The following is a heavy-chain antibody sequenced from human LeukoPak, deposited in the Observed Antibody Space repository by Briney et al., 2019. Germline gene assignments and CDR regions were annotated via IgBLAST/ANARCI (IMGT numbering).Heavy chain of an antibody. CDR1: GGSFSGYY. CDR2: INHSGST. D-gene: IGHD2-21*02. Sequence: SETLSLTCAVYGGSFSGYYWSWIRQPPGKGLEWIGEINHSGSTNYNPSLKSRVTISVDTSKNQFSLKLSSVTAADTAVYYCVRGSAVVTNDYWGQGTLVTVSS. V-gene: IGHV4-34*01. J-gene: IGHJ4*02. CDR3: VRGSAVVTNDY.